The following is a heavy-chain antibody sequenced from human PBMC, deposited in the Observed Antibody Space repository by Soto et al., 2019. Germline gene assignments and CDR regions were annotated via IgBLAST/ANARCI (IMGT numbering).Heavy chain of an antibody. CDR3: ARDLGYYASDGYFDY. J-gene: IGHJ4*02. CDR1: GFSFSDCC. D-gene: IGHD3-22*01. Sequence: PGGSLRLSCAGSGFSFSDCCMSWIRQAPGKGLEWVSYISSSGDIIYYADSVKGRFTISRDNAKNSLYLQMNSLRAEDTAVYYCARDLGYYASDGYFDYWGQGTVVTVSS. CDR2: ISSSGDII. V-gene: IGHV3-11*01.